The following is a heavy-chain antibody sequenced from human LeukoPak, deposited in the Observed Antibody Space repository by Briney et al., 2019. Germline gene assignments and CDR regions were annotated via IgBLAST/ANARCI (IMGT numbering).Heavy chain of an antibody. CDR2: INPNSGGT. D-gene: IGHD3-22*01. V-gene: IGHV1-2*02. CDR1: GYTFTGYY. CDR3: ARLNSSPGWFDP. J-gene: IGHJ5*02. Sequence: ASVKVSCKASGYTFTGYYMHWVRQAPGQGLEWMGWINPNSGGTNYAQKFQGRVTMTRDMSTSTVYMELSSLRSEDTAVYYCARLNSSPGWFDPWGQGTLVTVSS.